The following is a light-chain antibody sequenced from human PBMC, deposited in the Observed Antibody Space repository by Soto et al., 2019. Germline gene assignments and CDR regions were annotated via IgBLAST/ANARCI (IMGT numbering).Light chain of an antibody. Sequence: EIVMTQSPATLSVSPGERATLSCRASESVSSTLAWYQQKPGQAPRLLIYAASTRATGVPARFSGSGSGTEFTLTISSLQSEDFAVYYCQHHGTFGQGTKVEIK. CDR2: AAS. J-gene: IGKJ1*01. CDR1: ESVSST. V-gene: IGKV3-15*01. CDR3: QHHGT.